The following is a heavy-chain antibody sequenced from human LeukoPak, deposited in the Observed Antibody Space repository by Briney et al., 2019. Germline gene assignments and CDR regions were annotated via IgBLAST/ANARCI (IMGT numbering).Heavy chain of an antibody. V-gene: IGHV1-2*02. Sequence: GASVKVSCKASGYTFTAYYIHWLRQAPEQGLEWMGWINPHSGGTNYAQKFQGRVTLARDTSISTAYMDLSRLRSDDTAVYYCARGLLAGDYMNWYFDLWGRGTQVTFSS. CDR2: INPHSGGT. J-gene: IGHJ2*01. CDR3: ARGLLAGDYMNWYFDL. CDR1: GYTFTAYY. D-gene: IGHD4-17*01.